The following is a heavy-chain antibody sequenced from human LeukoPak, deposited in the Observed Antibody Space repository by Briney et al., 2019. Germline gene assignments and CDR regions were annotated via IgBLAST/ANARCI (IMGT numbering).Heavy chain of an antibody. CDR2: ISGSGITT. CDR3: ARTMIVVPITLPDAFDI. D-gene: IGHD3-22*01. J-gene: IGHJ3*02. Sequence: PGGSLRLSCAASGFTFSSYAMSWVRQAPGQGLEWVSAISGSGITTYYADSVKGRFTISRDNSKNTLYLQMNSLRAEDTAVYYCARTMIVVPITLPDAFDIWGQGTTVTVSS. CDR1: GFTFSSYA. V-gene: IGHV3-23*01.